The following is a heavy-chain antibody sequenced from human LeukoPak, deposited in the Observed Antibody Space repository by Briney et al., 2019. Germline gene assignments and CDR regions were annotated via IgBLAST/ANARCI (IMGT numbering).Heavy chain of an antibody. D-gene: IGHD3-16*01. CDR2: IKDDGSVE. CDR1: GFTFSSYW. J-gene: IGHJ4*02. CDR3: LKDYLGN. V-gene: IGHV3-7*01. Sequence: GGSLRLTCAASGFTFSSYWMSWVRQAPGKGLEWVANIKDDGSVENYVDSVKGRFTISRDNAKNALFLQMNSLRVDDTAVYYCLKDYLGNWGQGTLVTVSS.